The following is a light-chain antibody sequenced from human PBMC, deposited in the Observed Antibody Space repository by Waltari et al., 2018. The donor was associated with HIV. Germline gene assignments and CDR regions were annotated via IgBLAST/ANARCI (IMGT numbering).Light chain of an antibody. Sequence: DIQLTQSPSTLSASVRARVTIPCRASQSISTSLAWYQHKPGKAPKLLIWKASSLQSGVPSRFSGRGSGTEFTLTISSLQSEDFATYYCQQYAGSSTFGQGTKVEIK. CDR3: QQYAGSST. CDR2: KAS. CDR1: QSISTS. J-gene: IGKJ1*01. V-gene: IGKV1-5*03.